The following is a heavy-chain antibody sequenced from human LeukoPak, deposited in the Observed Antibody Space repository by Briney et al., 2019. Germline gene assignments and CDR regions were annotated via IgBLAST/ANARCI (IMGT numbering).Heavy chain of an antibody. J-gene: IGHJ4*02. CDR2: IRSKANSYAT. Sequence: PGGSLRLSCAASGFTFSGSAMHWVRQASGKGLEWVGRIRSKANSYATAYAASVKGRFTISRDDSKNTAYLQMNSLKTEDTAVYYCTCVGDETRYCSSTSCYPDWGQGTLVTVSS. D-gene: IGHD2-2*01. CDR1: GFTFSGSA. V-gene: IGHV3-73*01. CDR3: TCVGDETRYCSSTSCYPD.